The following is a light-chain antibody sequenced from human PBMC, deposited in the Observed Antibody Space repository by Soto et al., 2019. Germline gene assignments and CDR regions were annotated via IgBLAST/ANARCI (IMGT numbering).Light chain of an antibody. CDR3: QQRSNWPTIT. J-gene: IGKJ5*01. CDR2: DAS. V-gene: IGKV3-11*01. CDR1: RSVGSY. Sequence: EIVLTQSPATLSLSPGERATLSCRASRSVGSYLAWYQQKPGQAPRLLIYDASNRATGIPARFSGSGSGTDFTLTISSLEPEDFAVYYCQQRSNWPTITFGQGXRLEIK.